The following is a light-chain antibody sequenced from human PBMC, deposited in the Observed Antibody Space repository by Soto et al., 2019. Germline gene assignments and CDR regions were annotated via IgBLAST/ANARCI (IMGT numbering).Light chain of an antibody. V-gene: IGKV1-5*03. J-gene: IGKJ5*01. Sequence: DIQMTQSPSTLSASVGDRVTITCRASQSISSWLAWYQQKPGKAPKLLIYEASSLESGVLSRFSGSGSGTEFTLTISSLQPDDFAAYYCQQYNSYPITFGQGTRLEMK. CDR3: QQYNSYPIT. CDR2: EAS. CDR1: QSISSW.